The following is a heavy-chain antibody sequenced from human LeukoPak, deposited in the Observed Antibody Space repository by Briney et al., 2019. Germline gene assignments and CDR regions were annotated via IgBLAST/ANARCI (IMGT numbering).Heavy chain of an antibody. V-gene: IGHV4-4*02. D-gene: IGHD3-22*01. CDR1: GGSISSSDW. CDR2: IYHSGST. Sequence: SGTLSLTCAVSGGSISSSDWWSWVRQPPGKGLEWIGEIYHSGSTNYNPSLKSRVTISVDKSKNQFSLNLSSVTAADTAVYYCARDRRYYDSSAYIRGFDYWGQGTLVTVSS. CDR3: ARDRRYYDSSAYIRGFDY. J-gene: IGHJ4*02.